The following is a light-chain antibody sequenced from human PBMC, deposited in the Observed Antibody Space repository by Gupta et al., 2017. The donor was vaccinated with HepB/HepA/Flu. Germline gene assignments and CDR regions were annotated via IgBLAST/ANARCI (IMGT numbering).Light chain of an antibody. Sequence: EIVLTQSPGTLSLSPGERATLPCRASQSVTGSYLAWYQQRPGQAPRLLIYDGFRRATGIPDRFSGGSGTDFTLTISRLEPEDFAVYYCQQYVDSPLTFGGGTKVDIK. CDR1: QSVTGSY. J-gene: IGKJ4*01. V-gene: IGKV3-20*01. CDR2: DGF. CDR3: QQYVDSPLT.